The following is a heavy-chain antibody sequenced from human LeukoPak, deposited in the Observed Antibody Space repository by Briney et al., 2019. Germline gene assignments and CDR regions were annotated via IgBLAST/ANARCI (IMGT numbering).Heavy chain of an antibody. J-gene: IGHJ4*02. CDR3: ASTPGMPVAGYFDY. Sequence: PSETLSLTCAVYGGSFSGYYWSWIRQPPGKGLEWIGEINHSGSTNYNPSLKSRVTISVDTSKNQFSLKPSSVTAADTAVYYCASTPGMPVAGYFDYWGQGTLVTVSS. D-gene: IGHD6-19*01. V-gene: IGHV4-34*01. CDR2: INHSGST. CDR1: GGSFSGYY.